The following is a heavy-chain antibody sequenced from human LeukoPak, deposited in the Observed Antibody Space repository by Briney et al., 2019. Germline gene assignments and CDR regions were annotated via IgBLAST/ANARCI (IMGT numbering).Heavy chain of an antibody. Sequence: GASVKVSCKASGCTFTSYYMHWVRQAPGQGLEWMGIINPSGGSTSYAQKFQGRVTMTRDTSTSTVYMELSSLRSEDTAVYYCAREPPGYAFDIWGQGTMVTVSS. D-gene: IGHD3-10*01. CDR1: GCTFTSYY. J-gene: IGHJ3*02. V-gene: IGHV1-46*03. CDR2: INPSGGST. CDR3: AREPPGYAFDI.